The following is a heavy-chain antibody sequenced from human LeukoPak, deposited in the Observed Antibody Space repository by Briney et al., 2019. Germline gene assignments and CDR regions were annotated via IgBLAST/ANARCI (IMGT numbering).Heavy chain of an antibody. D-gene: IGHD6-13*01. V-gene: IGHV1-24*01. CDR1: GYTLTELS. CDR3: ATAAHQYSSSWQHDAFDI. J-gene: IGHJ3*02. CDR2: FDPEDGET. Sequence: ASVRVSCTVSGYTLTELSMHWVRQAPGKGLEWMGGFDPEDGETIYAQKFQGRVTMTEDTSTDTAYMELSSLRSEDTAVYYCATAAHQYSSSWQHDAFDIWGQGTMVTVSS.